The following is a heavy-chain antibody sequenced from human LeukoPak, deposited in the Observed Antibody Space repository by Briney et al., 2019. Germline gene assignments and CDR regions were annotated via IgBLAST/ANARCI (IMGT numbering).Heavy chain of an antibody. Sequence: GESLKISCKGSGSSFPIYWIGWVRQMPGKGLEWMGIIYPGDSDTRYSPSFQGQVTISADKSISTTSLQWSSLKASDTAMYYCARLGTSNWNNQHWGQGTLVTVSS. V-gene: IGHV5-51*01. CDR3: ARLGTSNWNNQH. CDR2: IYPGDSDT. J-gene: IGHJ1*01. CDR1: GSSFPIYW. D-gene: IGHD1/OR15-1a*01.